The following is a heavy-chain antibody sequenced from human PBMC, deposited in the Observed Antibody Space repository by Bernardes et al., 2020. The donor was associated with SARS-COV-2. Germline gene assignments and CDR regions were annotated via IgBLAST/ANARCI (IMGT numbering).Heavy chain of an antibody. CDR3: ARESTRSFVWNTLYYFDY. CDR1: GFTFTSSA. J-gene: IGHJ4*02. Sequence: SVKVSCKASGFTFTSSAMQWVRQARGQRLEWIGWIVVGSGNTNYAQKFQERVTITRDMSTSTAYMELSSLRAEDTAVYYCARESTRSFVWNTLYYFDYWGQGTLVTVSS. V-gene: IGHV1-58*02. D-gene: IGHD3-9*01. CDR2: IVVGSGNT.